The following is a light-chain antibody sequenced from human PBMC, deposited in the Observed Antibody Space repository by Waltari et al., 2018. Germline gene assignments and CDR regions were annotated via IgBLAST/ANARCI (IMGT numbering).Light chain of an antibody. CDR1: QDVRNY. CDR2: AAS. Sequence: DMQMTQSPSSLSASVGDRVTITCQASQDVRNYLNWYQQKPGKAPKLLIYAASNLETGVPSRCSGIGSGTNFTLTISSLQSEDSATYYCQQYASLPYSFGQGTKLEI. J-gene: IGKJ2*03. CDR3: QQYASLPYS. V-gene: IGKV1-33*01.